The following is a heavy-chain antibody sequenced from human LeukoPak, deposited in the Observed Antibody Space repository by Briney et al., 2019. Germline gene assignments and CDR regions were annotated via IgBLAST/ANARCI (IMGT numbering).Heavy chain of an antibody. J-gene: IGHJ2*01. Sequence: SETLSLTCTVSGGSISSSSYYWGWIRQPPGKGLEWIGSIYYSGTTYYNPSLKSRVTISVDTSKNQFSLKLSSVTAADTAVFYCASSFLRASSNWPYFDLWGRGTLVTVSS. V-gene: IGHV4-39*01. CDR3: ASSFLRASSNWPYFDL. CDR2: IYYSGTT. CDR1: GGSISSSSYY. D-gene: IGHD6-13*01.